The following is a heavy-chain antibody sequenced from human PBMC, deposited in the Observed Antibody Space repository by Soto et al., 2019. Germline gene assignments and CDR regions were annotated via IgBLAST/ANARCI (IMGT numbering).Heavy chain of an antibody. Sequence: GASVKVSCKASGYTFTSYDINWVRQATGQGLEWMGWMNPNSGNTGYAQKLQGRVTMTRNTSISTAYMKQSSLRSEDTAVYYCARHIDYGMDVWGQGTTVTVSS. CDR2: MNPNSGNT. J-gene: IGHJ6*02. CDR3: ARHIDYGMDV. D-gene: IGHD5-12*01. CDR1: GYTFTSYD. V-gene: IGHV1-8*01.